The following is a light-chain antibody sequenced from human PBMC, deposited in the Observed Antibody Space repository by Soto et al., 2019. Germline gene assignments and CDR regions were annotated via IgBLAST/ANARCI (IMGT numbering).Light chain of an antibody. CDR3: QQYNNWPPA. Sequence: IQMTQSPCAGAALAGDGGPITCRASQGISSWLAWYQQKPGKAPKLLIYDASNLETGVPSRFSGSGSGTDFTFTISSLQPEDCAVYYCQQYNNWPPAFGQGTKVDIK. CDR2: DAS. CDR1: QGISSW. V-gene: IGKV1-12*01. J-gene: IGKJ1*01.